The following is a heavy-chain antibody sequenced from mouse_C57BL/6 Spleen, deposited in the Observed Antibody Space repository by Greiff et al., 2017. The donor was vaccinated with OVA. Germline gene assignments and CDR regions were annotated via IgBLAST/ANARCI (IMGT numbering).Heavy chain of an antibody. V-gene: IGHV1-69*01. J-gene: IGHJ3*01. CDR1: GYTFTSYW. CDR2: IDPSDSYT. D-gene: IGHD3-3*01. Sequence: VQLQQPGAELVMPGASVKLSCKASGYTFTSYWMHWVKQRPGRGLEWIGEIDPSDSYTNYNQKFKGKSTLTVDKSSSTAYMQLSSLTSEDSAVYYCARWGTPAWFAYWGQGTLVTVSA. CDR3: ARWGTPAWFAY.